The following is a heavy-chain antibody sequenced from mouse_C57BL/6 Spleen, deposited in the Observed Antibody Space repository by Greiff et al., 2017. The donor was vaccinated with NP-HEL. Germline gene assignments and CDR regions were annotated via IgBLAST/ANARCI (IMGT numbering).Heavy chain of an antibody. Sequence: QVQLKQPGAELVKPGASVKLSCKASGYTFTSYWMHWVKQRPGQGLEWIGMIHPNSGSTNYNEKFKSKATLTVDKSSSTAYMQLSSLTSEDSAVYYCAINWDRYYAMDYWGQGTSVTVSS. D-gene: IGHD4-1*01. CDR1: GYTFTSYW. CDR2: IHPNSGST. V-gene: IGHV1-64*01. CDR3: AINWDRYYAMDY. J-gene: IGHJ4*01.